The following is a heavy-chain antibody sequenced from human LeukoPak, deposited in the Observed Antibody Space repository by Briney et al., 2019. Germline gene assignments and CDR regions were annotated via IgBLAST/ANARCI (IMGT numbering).Heavy chain of an antibody. CDR2: IYYSGST. V-gene: IGHV4-39*02. D-gene: IGHD3-10*01. J-gene: IGHJ5*02. CDR1: GGSISSSSYY. CDR3: ARDVGLLWFGELFS. Sequence: SETLSLTCTVSGGSISSSSYYWGWIRQPPGKGLEWIGSIYYSGSTYYNPSLRSRVTISVDTSKNQFSLKLSSVTAADTAVYYCARDVGLLWFGELFSWGQGTLVTVSS.